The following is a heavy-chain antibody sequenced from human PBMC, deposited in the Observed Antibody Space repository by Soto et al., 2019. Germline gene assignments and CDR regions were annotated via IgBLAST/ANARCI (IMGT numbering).Heavy chain of an antibody. V-gene: IGHV4-61*01. D-gene: IGHD3-9*01. Sequence: SETLSLTCTVSGGSVSSGSYYWSWIRQPPGKGLEWIGYIYYSGSTNYNPSLKSRVTISVDTSKNQFSLKLSSVTAADTAVYYGERVKFDINYDILTGYYTSAFDIWGQGTMVTVSS. CDR3: ERVKFDINYDILTGYYTSAFDI. CDR2: IYYSGST. CDR1: GGSVSSGSYY. J-gene: IGHJ3*02.